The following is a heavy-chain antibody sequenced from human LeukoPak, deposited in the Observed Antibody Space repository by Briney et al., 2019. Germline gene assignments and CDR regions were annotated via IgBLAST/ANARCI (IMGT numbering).Heavy chain of an antibody. J-gene: IGHJ4*02. V-gene: IGHV3-23*01. Sequence: GGSLRLSCATSGFTFSSYAMSWVRQAPGKGLEWVSVISGSGGDTYYADSVKGRFTISRDNSKNTLYLQMNGLRAEDTAVYYCAEHPSMPRGPGYWGQGTLVTVSS. CDR3: AEHPSMPRGPGY. CDR2: ISGSGGDT. CDR1: GFTFSSYA. D-gene: IGHD3-10*01.